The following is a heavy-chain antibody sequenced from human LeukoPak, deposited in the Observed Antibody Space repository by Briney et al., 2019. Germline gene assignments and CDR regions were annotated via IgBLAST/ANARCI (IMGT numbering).Heavy chain of an antibody. Sequence: ASVKVSCKASGYTFTGYYMHWVRQAPGQGLEWMGWINPNSGGTNYAQKFQGRVTMTRDTSTTTVYMELSSLRSEDTAVYYCARASGDYYYYAMDVWGQGTTVTVSS. CDR1: GYTFTGYY. CDR2: INPNSGGT. V-gene: IGHV1-2*02. CDR3: ARASGDYYYYAMDV. J-gene: IGHJ6*02.